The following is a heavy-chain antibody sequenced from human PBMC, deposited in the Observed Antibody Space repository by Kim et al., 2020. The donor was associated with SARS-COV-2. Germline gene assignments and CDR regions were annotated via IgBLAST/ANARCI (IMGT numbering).Heavy chain of an antibody. CDR3: TTAVGATISTDAFDI. Sequence: APVKGRFTIARDDSKNTLYLQMNSLKTEDTAVYYCTTAVGATISTDAFDIWGQGTMVTVSS. V-gene: IGHV3-15*01. J-gene: IGHJ3*02. D-gene: IGHD1-26*01.